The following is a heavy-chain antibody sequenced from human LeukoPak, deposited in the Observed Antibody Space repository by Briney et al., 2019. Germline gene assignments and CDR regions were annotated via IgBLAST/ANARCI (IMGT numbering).Heavy chain of an antibody. D-gene: IGHD3-22*01. CDR3: ARTRYDYYDSSGEVSYYMDV. CDR1: GFDFSTYA. CDR2: ISSSSSYI. J-gene: IGHJ6*03. V-gene: IGHV3-21*01. Sequence: GGSLRLSCAASGFDFSTYAMSWVRQAPGKGLEWVSSISSSSSYIYYADSVKGRFTISRDNAKNSLYLQMNSLRAEDTAVYYCARTRYDYYDSSGEVSYYMDVWGKGTTVTISS.